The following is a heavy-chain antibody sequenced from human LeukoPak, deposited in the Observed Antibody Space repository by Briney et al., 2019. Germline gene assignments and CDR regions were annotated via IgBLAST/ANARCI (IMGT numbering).Heavy chain of an antibody. Sequence: KSSETLSLTCTVPGGSISSYYWSWIRQPPGKGLEWIGYIYYSGSTNYNPSLKSRVTISVDTSKNQFSLKLSSVTAADTAVYYCARHKLRDGYNMLDYWGQGTLVTVSS. V-gene: IGHV4-59*08. CDR3: ARHKLRDGYNMLDY. J-gene: IGHJ4*02. CDR2: IYYSGST. D-gene: IGHD5-24*01. CDR1: GGSISSYY.